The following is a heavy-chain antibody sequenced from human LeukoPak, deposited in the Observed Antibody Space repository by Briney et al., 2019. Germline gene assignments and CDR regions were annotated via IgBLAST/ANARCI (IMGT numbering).Heavy chain of an antibody. CDR1: GGSFSGYY. CDR2: INHSGST. V-gene: IGHV4-34*01. CDR3: ARCLTYYDFRSGDQFCDY. Sequence: SEALSLTCAVYGGSFSGYYWSWIRQPPGNGLEWIGEINHSGSTNYNPSPKSRVTISVDTSKNQFSLKLSSVTAADTAVYYCARCLTYYDFRSGDQFCDYWGQGTLVTVSS. D-gene: IGHD3-3*01. J-gene: IGHJ4*02.